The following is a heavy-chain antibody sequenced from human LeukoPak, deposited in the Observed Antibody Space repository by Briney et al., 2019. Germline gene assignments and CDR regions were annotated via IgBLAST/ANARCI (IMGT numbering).Heavy chain of an antibody. J-gene: IGHJ1*01. CDR3: TRQEQWLVRVYFQH. Sequence: GGSLRLSCTASGFTFGDYAMSWVSQAPGKGLEWVGFIRSKAYGGTTEYAASVKGRFTISRDDSKSIAYLQMNSLKTEDTAVYYCTRQEQWLVRVYFQHWGQGTLVTVSS. CDR2: IRSKAYGGTT. D-gene: IGHD6-19*01. V-gene: IGHV3-49*04. CDR1: GFTFGDYA.